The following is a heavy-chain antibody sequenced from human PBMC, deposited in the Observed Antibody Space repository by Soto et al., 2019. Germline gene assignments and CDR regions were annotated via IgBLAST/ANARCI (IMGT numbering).Heavy chain of an antibody. CDR2: ISYDGSNK. CDR1: GFTFSSYG. CDR3: AKDTIAVAPTFEY. J-gene: IGHJ4*02. V-gene: IGHV3-30*18. D-gene: IGHD6-19*01. Sequence: GGSLRLSCAASGFTFSSYGMHWVRQAPGKGLEWVAVISYDGSNKYYADSVKGRFTISRDNSKNTLYLQMNSLRAEDTAVYYCAKDTIAVAPTFEYWGQGTRVTVSS.